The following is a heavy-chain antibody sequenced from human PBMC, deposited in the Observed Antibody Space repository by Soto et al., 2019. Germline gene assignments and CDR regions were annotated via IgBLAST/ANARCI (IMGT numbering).Heavy chain of an antibody. CDR1: GYTFTSYY. CDR2: INPSGGST. Sequence: ASVKVSCKASGYTFTSYYMHWVRQAPGQGLEWMGIINPSGGSTSYAQKFQGRVTMTRDTSTSTVYMELSSLRSEDTAVYYCASSPQARYSGYDYYYYYYYMDVWGKGTTVTVSS. D-gene: IGHD5-12*01. V-gene: IGHV1-46*01. J-gene: IGHJ6*03. CDR3: ASSPQARYSGYDYYYYYYYMDV.